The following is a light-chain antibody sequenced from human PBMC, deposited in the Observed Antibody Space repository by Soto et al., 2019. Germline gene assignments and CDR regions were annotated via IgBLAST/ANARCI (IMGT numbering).Light chain of an antibody. V-gene: IGKV3-20*01. CDR3: QQYESSPLT. J-gene: IGKJ4*01. CDR1: QSVSSSF. CDR2: RAS. Sequence: EIVLTQSPDTLSLSPGERATLSCRASQSVSSSFLAWYQQKPGQAPSLLIYRASSRATGIPDRFTGSGAGTVFTLTISRLEPEDFAVYYCQQYESSPLTFGGGAKVEIK.